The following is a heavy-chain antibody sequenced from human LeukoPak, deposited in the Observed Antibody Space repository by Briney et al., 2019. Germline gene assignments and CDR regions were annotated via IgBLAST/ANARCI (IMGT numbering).Heavy chain of an antibody. CDR2: INPSGGST. Sequence: ASVKVSCKASGYTFTSYYMHWVRQAPGQGLEWMGIINPSGGSTSYAQKFQGKVTMTRDTSTSTVYMELSSLRSEDTAVYYCARAPGVCPHYYEANYGMDVWGQGTTVTVSS. D-gene: IGHD3-22*01. J-gene: IGHJ6*02. CDR1: GYTFTSYY. CDR3: ARAPGVCPHYYEANYGMDV. V-gene: IGHV1-46*01.